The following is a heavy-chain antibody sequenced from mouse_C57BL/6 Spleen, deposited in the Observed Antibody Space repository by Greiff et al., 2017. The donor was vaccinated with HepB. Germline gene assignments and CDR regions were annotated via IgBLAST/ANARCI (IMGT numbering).Heavy chain of an antibody. Sequence: EVQRVESGGGLVQPKGSLKLSCAASGFTFNTYAMHWVRQAPGKGLEWVARIRSKSSNYATYYADSVKDRFTISRDDSQSMLYLQMNNLKTEDTAIYYCVRRDLLLPYYAMDYWGQGTSVTVSS. CDR1: GFTFNTYA. V-gene: IGHV10-3*01. J-gene: IGHJ4*01. CDR3: VRRDLLLPYYAMDY. CDR2: IRSKSSNYAT. D-gene: IGHD1-1*01.